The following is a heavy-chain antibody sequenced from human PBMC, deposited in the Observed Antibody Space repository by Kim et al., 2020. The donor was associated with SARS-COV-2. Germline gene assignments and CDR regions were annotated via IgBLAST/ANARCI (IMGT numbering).Heavy chain of an antibody. D-gene: IGHD3-10*02. CDR1: GFTFSSYG. V-gene: IGHV3-33*06. CDR2: IWYDGSNK. J-gene: IGHJ4*02. Sequence: GGSLRLSCAASGFTFSSYGMRWVRQAPGKGLEWVAAIWYDGSNKYYADSVKGRFTISRDNSKNTLYLQMNSLRAEDTAVYYCAKGGGSIVRGVIGSPIDYYCDYWGQGTLVTVSS. CDR3: AKGGGSIVRGVIGSPIDYYCDY.